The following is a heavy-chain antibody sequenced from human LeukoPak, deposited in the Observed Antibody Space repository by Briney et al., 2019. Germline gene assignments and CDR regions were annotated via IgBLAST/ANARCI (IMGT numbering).Heavy chain of an antibody. CDR2: ISGFNT. D-gene: IGHD2-8*01. CDR3: AKDVCTSPRCLLYFDS. Sequence: PGGSLRLSCTTSGFAFSNYAMNWVLQAPGKGPEWVSGISGFNTYYADSVKGRFTIFGDNSKNVLYLQMDRLRAEDTAVYSCAKDVCTSPRCLLYFDSWGQGTLVTVSS. CDR1: GFAFSNYA. J-gene: IGHJ4*02. V-gene: IGHV3-23*01.